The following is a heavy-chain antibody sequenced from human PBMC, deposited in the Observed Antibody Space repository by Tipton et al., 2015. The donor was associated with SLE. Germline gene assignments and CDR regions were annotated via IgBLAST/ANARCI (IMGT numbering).Heavy chain of an antibody. D-gene: IGHD2-2*01. V-gene: IGHV4-34*01. CDR2: INHSGST. CDR1: GGSFSAYY. CDR3: VVCSPSSCSYFDY. J-gene: IGHJ4*02. Sequence: GLVKPSETLSLTCGVYGGSFSAYYWSWIRQPPGKGLEWIGEINHSGSTNYNPSLKSRVTISVDTSKNQFSLKLSSVTAADTAIYYCVVCSPSSCSYFDYWGQGKLVTVSS.